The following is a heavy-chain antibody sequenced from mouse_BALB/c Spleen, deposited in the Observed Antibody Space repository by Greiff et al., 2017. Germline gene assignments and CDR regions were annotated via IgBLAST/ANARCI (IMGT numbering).Heavy chain of an antibody. V-gene: IGHV1-14*01. CDR3: AKEGAYYGNSFAY. CDR2: INPYNDGT. D-gene: IGHD2-10*01. CDR1: GYTFTSYV. Sequence: EVQLQQSGPELVKPGASVKMSCKASGYTFTSYVMHWVKQKPGQGLEWIGYINPYNDGTKYNEKFKGKATLTSDKSSSTAYMELSSLTSEDSAVYYCAKEGAYYGNSFAYWGQGTLVTVSA. J-gene: IGHJ3*01.